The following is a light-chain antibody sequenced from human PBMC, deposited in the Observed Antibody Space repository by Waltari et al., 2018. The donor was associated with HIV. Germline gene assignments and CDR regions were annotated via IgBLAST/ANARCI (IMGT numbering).Light chain of an antibody. V-gene: IGKV1-5*03. Sequence: DIQMTQSPSTLSASVGDRVNVTCRASQTINNWLAWYQVKPGKAPKLLIYEASNLETGVPSRFSGSGSGTEFTLIISSLQPDDLATYYCQQYNSYPPMYTFGQGTKVEI. CDR2: EAS. J-gene: IGKJ2*01. CDR1: QTINNW. CDR3: QQYNSYPPMYT.